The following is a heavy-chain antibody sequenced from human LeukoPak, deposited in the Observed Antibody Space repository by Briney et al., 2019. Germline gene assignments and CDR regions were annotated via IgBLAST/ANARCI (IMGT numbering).Heavy chain of an antibody. V-gene: IGHV3-33*06. Sequence: GRSLRLSCAASGFTFSSYGMHWVRQAPGKGLEWVAVIWYDGSNKYYADSVKGRFTISRDNSKNTLYLQMNSLRAEGTAVYYCAKSVYAQSNYYYYMDVWGKGTTVTVSS. CDR1: GFTFSSYG. J-gene: IGHJ6*03. CDR3: AKSVYAQSNYYYYMDV. D-gene: IGHD2-8*01. CDR2: IWYDGSNK.